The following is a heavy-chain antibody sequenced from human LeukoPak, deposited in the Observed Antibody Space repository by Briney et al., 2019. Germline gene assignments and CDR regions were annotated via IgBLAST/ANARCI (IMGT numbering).Heavy chain of an antibody. CDR1: GFTFSSYA. D-gene: IGHD2-15*01. CDR3: ARALTGHSSAGSCHGDY. CDR2: ISARGDSP. Sequence: GGSQRLSCAASGFTFSSYAMSWVRQAPGKGLEWVSAISARGDSPRYADSVKGRFTISRDNSRNTLYLQLNSLRAEDTAVYYCARALTGHSSAGSCHGDYWGQGTLVTVSS. V-gene: IGHV3-23*01. J-gene: IGHJ4*02.